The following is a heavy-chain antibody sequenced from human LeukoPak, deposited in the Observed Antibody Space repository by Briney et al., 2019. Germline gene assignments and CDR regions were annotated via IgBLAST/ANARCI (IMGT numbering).Heavy chain of an antibody. Sequence: PGGSLRLSCAASGFTFSSYAMSWVRQAPGKGLEWVSAISGSGGSTYYADSVKGRFTISRDNSKNTLYLRMNSLRAEDTAVYYCAKDLALLWFGQGDAFDIWGQGTMVTVSS. CDR1: GFTFSSYA. CDR2: ISGSGGST. CDR3: AKDLALLWFGQGDAFDI. J-gene: IGHJ3*02. V-gene: IGHV3-23*01. D-gene: IGHD3-10*01.